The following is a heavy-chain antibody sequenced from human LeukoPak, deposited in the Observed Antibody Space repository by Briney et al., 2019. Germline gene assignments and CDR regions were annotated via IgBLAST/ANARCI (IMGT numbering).Heavy chain of an antibody. CDR1: GGSISSGDYY. CDR3: ARAIVVVPAATLNWFDP. CDR2: IYYSGST. D-gene: IGHD2-2*01. V-gene: IGHV4-30-4*08. J-gene: IGHJ5*02. Sequence: SETLSLTCTVSGGSISSGDYYWSWIRQPPGKGLEWIGYIYYSGSTYYNPSLKSRVTISVDTPKNQFSLRLSSVTAADTAVYYCARAIVVVPAATLNWFDPWGQGTLVTVSS.